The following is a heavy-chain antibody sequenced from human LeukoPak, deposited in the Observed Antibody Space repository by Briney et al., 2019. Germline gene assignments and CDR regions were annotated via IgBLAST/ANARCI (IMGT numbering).Heavy chain of an antibody. CDR1: GGSFSGYY. CDR3: AREAIGYCTNGVCSWSPFDY. CDR2: INHSGST. Sequence: SETLSLTCAVYGGSFSGYYWSWIRQPPGKGLEWIGEINHSGSTNYNPSLKSRVTISVDTSKNQFSLKLSSVTAADTAVYYCAREAIGYCTNGVCSWSPFDYWGQGTLVTVSS. V-gene: IGHV4-34*01. D-gene: IGHD2-8*01. J-gene: IGHJ4*02.